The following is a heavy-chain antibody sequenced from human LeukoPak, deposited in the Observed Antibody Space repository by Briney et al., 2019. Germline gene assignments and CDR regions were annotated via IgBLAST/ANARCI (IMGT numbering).Heavy chain of an antibody. J-gene: IGHJ4*02. D-gene: IGHD4-17*01. CDR3: ARDRDDGAGDHPFDY. V-gene: IGHV1-18*01. CDR1: GYTFTSYG. Sequence: ASVKVSCKASGYTFTSYGISWVRQAPGQGLEWMGWISAYNGNTNYAQKLQGRVTMTTDTSTSTAYMELRSLRSNDTAMYYCARDRDDGAGDHPFDYWGQGTLVTVSS. CDR2: ISAYNGNT.